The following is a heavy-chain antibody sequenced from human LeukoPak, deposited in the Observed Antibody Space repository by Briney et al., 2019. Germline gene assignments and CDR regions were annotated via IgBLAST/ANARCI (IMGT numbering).Heavy chain of an antibody. CDR2: INHSGST. CDR3: ARGKAAAGRSRSYLDWFDP. V-gene: IGHV4-34*01. Sequence: SQTLSLTCSVSGGSISRGGYYWSWIRQPPGKGLEWIGEINHSGSTNYNPSLKSRVTISVDTSKNQFSLKLSSVTAADTAVYYCARGKAAAGRSRSYLDWFDPWGQGTLVTVSS. J-gene: IGHJ5*02. CDR1: GGSISRGGYY. D-gene: IGHD6-13*01.